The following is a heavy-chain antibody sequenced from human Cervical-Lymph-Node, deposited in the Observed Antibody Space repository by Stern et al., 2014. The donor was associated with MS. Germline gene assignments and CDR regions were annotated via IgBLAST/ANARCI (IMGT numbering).Heavy chain of an antibody. J-gene: IGHJ5*02. CDR2: IYWNDDK. CDR3: ARGQLLAYNWFDP. Sequence: ESGPTLVKPTQTLTLTCTVSGFSVSTRGMGVGWIRQPPGKALEWLALIYWNDDKRYNSSLQTRLTIVKDPSKNQVVLTMTNMDPVDTATYYCARGQLLAYNWFDPWGQGTLVTVSS. CDR1: GFSVSTRGMG. D-gene: IGHD5-24*01. V-gene: IGHV2-5*01.